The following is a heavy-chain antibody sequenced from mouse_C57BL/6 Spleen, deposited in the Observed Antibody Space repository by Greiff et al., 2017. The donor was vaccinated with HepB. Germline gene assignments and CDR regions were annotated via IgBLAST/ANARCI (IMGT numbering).Heavy chain of an antibody. D-gene: IGHD2-2*01. V-gene: IGHV1-69*01. J-gene: IGHJ3*01. CDR3: ARSGGYDGAWFAY. Sequence: QVQLQQPGAELVMPGASVKLSCKASGYTFTSYWMHWVKQRPGQGLEWIGEIDPSDSYTNYNQKFKGKSTLTVDKSSSTAYMQLSSLTSEDSAVYYCARSGGYDGAWFAYWGQGTLVTVSA. CDR1: GYTFTSYW. CDR2: IDPSDSYT.